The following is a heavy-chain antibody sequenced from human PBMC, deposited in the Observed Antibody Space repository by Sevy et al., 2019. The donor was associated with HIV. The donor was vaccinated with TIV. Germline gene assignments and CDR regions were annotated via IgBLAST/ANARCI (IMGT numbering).Heavy chain of an antibody. V-gene: IGHV3-48*03. D-gene: IGHD6-19*01. CDR2: ISSNGSTI. CDR1: GFTFSSYE. CDR3: VSSGWLPFDY. J-gene: IGHJ4*02. Sequence: GGSLRLSCAASGFTFSSYEMNWVRQAPGKGLEWVSYISSNGSTIYYADSVKGRFTISRDNAKNSLYLQMNSLRAEDTAVYYCVSSGWLPFDYWGQGTLVTVSS.